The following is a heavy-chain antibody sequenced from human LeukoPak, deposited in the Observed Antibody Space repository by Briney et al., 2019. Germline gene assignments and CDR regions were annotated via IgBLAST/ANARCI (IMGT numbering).Heavy chain of an antibody. CDR2: IXPNSGGT. Sequence: ASVKVSCKASGXTXXXXXXNXXXXXXGXGXXWXGWIXPNSGGTNYAQKFQGRVTMTRDTSISTAYMELSRLRSDDTAVYYCVRGGYIYGSDYWGQGTLVTVSS. CDR3: VRGGYIYGSDY. J-gene: IGHJ4*02. V-gene: IGHV1-2*02. CDR1: GXTXXXXX. D-gene: IGHD5-18*01.